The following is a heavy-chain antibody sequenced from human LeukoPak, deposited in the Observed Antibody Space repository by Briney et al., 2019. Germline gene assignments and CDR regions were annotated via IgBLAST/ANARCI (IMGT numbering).Heavy chain of an antibody. J-gene: IGHJ5*02. CDR1: GFTLSDSA. V-gene: IGHV3-73*01. CDR2: IDRPAKSYAT. Sequence: PGGSLTLSCAASGFTLSDSAIHWVRQASGKGLEWVGLIDRPAKSYATAYGASVGGRFTISRDDSKNTAYLQMDSPKTEDTALYYCTRDRGTYNWLDPWGQGTLVTVSS. D-gene: IGHD1-26*01. CDR3: TRDRGTYNWLDP.